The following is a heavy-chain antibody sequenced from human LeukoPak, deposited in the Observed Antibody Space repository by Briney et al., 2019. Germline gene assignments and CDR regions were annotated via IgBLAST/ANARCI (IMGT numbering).Heavy chain of an antibody. CDR2: ISSSSSYI. Sequence: GGSLRLSCAASGFTFSSYEMNWVRQAPGKGLEWVSCISSSSSYIYYADSVKGRLTISRDNAKNSLYLQMNSLRAEDTAVYYCARARGDSSGYWDDAFDIWGQGTMVTVSS. V-gene: IGHV3-21*01. J-gene: IGHJ3*02. CDR1: GFTFSSYE. D-gene: IGHD3-22*01. CDR3: ARARGDSSGYWDDAFDI.